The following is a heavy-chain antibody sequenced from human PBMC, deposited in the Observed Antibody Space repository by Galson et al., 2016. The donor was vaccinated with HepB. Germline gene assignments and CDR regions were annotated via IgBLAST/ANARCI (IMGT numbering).Heavy chain of an antibody. CDR2: SKSKTDGGAI. D-gene: IGHD3-9*01. J-gene: IGHJ4*03. V-gene: IGHV3-15*01. CDR1: GFSFSTAW. Sequence: SLRLSCAASGFSFSTAWMTWVRQAPGKGLEWIGRSKSKTDGGAIDYAAPVRGRFTIPRDDSRDTLFLQMNSLKFEDTAVYYCTVCGLTGDLDYWGRGTRVAVSS. CDR3: TVCGLTGDLDY.